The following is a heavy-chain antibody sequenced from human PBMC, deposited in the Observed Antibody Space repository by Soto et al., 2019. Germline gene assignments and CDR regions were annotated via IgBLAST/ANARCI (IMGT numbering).Heavy chain of an antibody. Sequence: QVQLVQSGAEVKKPGASVKVSCKASGYTFTSYDINWVRQATGQGLEWMGWMNPNSGNTGYAQKFQCRVTMPSNTAICTAYMELSSLRSEDPAVYYCARGEMATITGSWYFDLWGRGTLVTVSS. J-gene: IGHJ2*01. CDR2: MNPNSGNT. D-gene: IGHD5-12*01. CDR1: GYTFTSYD. V-gene: IGHV1-8*01. CDR3: ARGEMATITGSWYFDL.